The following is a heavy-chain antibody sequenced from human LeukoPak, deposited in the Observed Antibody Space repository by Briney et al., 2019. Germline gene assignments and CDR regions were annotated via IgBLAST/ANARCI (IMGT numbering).Heavy chain of an antibody. CDR3: VKGTYPLFDY. CDR2: ISGDGGST. J-gene: IGHJ4*02. CDR1: GFTIDGHA. V-gene: IGHV3-43*02. Sequence: GGSLRLSCAASGFTIDGHAMHWVRQAPGRGLDWVSLISGDGGSTYYADSVKGRFTISRDNSKDSLYLQMNSLRTEDTALYYCVKGTYPLFDYWGQGTLVTVSS.